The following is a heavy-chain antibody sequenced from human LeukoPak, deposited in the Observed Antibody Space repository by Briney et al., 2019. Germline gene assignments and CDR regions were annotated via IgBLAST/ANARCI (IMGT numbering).Heavy chain of an antibody. CDR3: ARGGEGYNDDAFEV. Sequence: PSETLSLTCTVSGDSIRSHYCAWIRQSPGKGLEWIGHIYNSATTDYNPSFKSRVTTSLDTSKTQFSLKMTSVTALDSAVYYCARGGEGYNDDAFEVWGLGTAVTVSS. J-gene: IGHJ3*01. CDR2: IYNSATT. D-gene: IGHD5-24*01. V-gene: IGHV4-59*11. CDR1: GDSIRSHY.